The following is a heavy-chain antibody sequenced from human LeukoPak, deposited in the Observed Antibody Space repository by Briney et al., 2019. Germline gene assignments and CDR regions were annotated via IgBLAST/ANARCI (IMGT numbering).Heavy chain of an antibody. J-gene: IGHJ3*02. D-gene: IGHD3-9*01. CDR1: GGSISGGPYH. V-gene: IGHV4-30-4*08. CDR3: ARVKRYFDWLLYSGFFDI. Sequence: SQTLSLTCTVSGGSISGGPYHWSWIRQPPGKGLEWIGYIYYSGSTHYNPSLKSRLNISIYTSKNQFSLKLSSVTAADTAVYYCARVKRYFDWLLYSGFFDIWGQGTTVTVFS. CDR2: IYYSGST.